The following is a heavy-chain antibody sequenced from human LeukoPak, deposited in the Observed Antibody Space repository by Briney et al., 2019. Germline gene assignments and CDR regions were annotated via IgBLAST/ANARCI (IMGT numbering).Heavy chain of an antibody. Sequence: AGGSLRLSCAASGFTFTDYGMHWVRQAPGKGLEWVAFIQYDGDKKFYPDSVKGRLIISRDNSKNTLYLEMNSLRTEDTAVYYCAKCLGPWSTSYFFDHWGQGTLVTVSS. J-gene: IGHJ4*02. CDR1: GFTFTDYG. CDR3: AKCLGPWSTSYFFDH. CDR2: IQYDGDKK. V-gene: IGHV3-30*02. D-gene: IGHD3-16*01.